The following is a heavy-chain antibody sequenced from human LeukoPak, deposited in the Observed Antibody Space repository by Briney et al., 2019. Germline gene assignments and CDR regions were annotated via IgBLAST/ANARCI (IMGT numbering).Heavy chain of an antibody. CDR2: MCYTGST. V-gene: IGHV4-39*07. J-gene: IGHJ6*03. CDR3: ARVNYYDSSGAYYYMDV. CDR1: GGSFNSCRYY. D-gene: IGHD3-22*01. Sequence: SETLSLTCTVSGGSFNSCRYYWGWIRQPPGKGLEWIGSMCYTGSTYYNPSLKSRVTISIDTSKSQFSLKLSSVTAADTAVYYCARVNYYDSSGAYYYMDVWGRGTTVTVSS.